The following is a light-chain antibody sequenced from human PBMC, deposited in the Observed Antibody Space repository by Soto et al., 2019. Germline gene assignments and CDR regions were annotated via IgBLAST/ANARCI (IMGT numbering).Light chain of an antibody. J-gene: IGLJ1*01. CDR2: DDN. Sequence: QYVLTQPPSVSAAPGPKVPISCSGSSSHIGGNSVSWYQQLPGTAPKLLIYDDNKRPSGIPDRFSGSKSGTSATLGITGFQTGDEADYYCGSWDSSLSAYVFGTGTKVTVL. CDR3: GSWDSSLSAYV. V-gene: IGLV1-51*01. CDR1: SSHIGGNS.